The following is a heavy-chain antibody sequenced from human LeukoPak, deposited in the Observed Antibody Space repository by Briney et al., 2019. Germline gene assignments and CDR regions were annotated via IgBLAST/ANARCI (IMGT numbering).Heavy chain of an antibody. Sequence: ASVKVSCKASGYTFTGYYLHWVRQAPGQGLEWMGCVNPNSGDTNYAQKFQGSVTMTRDTSISTVHMELSRLRSDDTAVYYCATCGGEVGWFDPWGQGTLVTVSS. CDR2: VNPNSGDT. D-gene: IGHD2-21*01. CDR3: ATCGGEVGWFDP. V-gene: IGHV1-2*02. CDR1: GYTFTGYY. J-gene: IGHJ5*02.